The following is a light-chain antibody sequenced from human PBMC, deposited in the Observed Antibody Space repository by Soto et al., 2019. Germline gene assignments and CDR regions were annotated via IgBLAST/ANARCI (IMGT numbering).Light chain of an antibody. V-gene: IGLV2-14*01. CDR2: EVS. CDR3: SSYTSSSTLYV. Sequence: QSALTHPASVSGSPGQSITMSCTGTSSDVGGYNYVSWYQQHPGKAPKLMIYEVSNRPSGVSNRFSGSKSGNTASLTISGLQAEDEADYYCSSYTSSSTLYVFGTGTKVTVL. J-gene: IGLJ1*01. CDR1: SSDVGGYNY.